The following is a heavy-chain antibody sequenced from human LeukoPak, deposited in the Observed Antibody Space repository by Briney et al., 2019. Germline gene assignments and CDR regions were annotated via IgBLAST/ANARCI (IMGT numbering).Heavy chain of an antibody. V-gene: IGHV1-2*02. Sequence: GASVKVSCKASGYTFTGYYMHWVRQAPGQGLEWMGWINPNSGGTNYAQKFQGRVTMTRDTSISTAYMELSRLRSDDAAVYYCARVVYGSGTSPTLYDYWGQGTLVTVSS. CDR2: INPNSGGT. D-gene: IGHD3-10*01. J-gene: IGHJ4*02. CDR1: GYTFTGYY. CDR3: ARVVYGSGTSPTLYDY.